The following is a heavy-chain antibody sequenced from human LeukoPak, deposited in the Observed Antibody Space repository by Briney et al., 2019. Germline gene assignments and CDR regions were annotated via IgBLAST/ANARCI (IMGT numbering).Heavy chain of an antibody. CDR2: ISSSSGYT. J-gene: IGHJ4*02. V-gene: IGHV3-11*06. CDR1: GFTFSDYY. Sequence: GGSLRLSCAASGFTFSDYYMSWIRQAPGKGLEWVSYISSSSGYTNYADSVKGRSTISRDNAKNSLYLQMNSLRAEDTAVYYCASSSGWSRELDYWGQGTLVTVSS. D-gene: IGHD6-19*01. CDR3: ASSSGWSRELDY.